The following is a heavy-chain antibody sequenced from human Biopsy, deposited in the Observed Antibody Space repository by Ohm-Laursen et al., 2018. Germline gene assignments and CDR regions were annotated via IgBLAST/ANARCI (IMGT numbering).Heavy chain of an antibody. CDR3: ARLGSGDYFPSFFDF. CDR2: IFYSANT. D-gene: IGHD5-12*01. CDR1: GVAINGVRCY. J-gene: IGHJ4*02. Sequence: TLSFTCTGSGVAINGVRCYWHWPRHRLGKGLECIGNIFYSANTYSNPSLKSRVTISADTSKNQFTLKLSSVTAAETDVYYCARLGSGDYFPSFFDFWGQGALVTVSS. V-gene: IGHV4-31*03.